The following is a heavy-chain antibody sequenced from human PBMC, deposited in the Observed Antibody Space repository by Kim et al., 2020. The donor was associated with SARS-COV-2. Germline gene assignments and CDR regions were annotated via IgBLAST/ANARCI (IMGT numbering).Heavy chain of an antibody. Sequence: SETLSLTCAVSGGSISSGGYSWSWIRQPPGKGLEWIGYIYHSGSTYYNPSLKSRVTISVDRSKNQFSLKLSSVTAADTAVYYCARGIVGAEFNFDYWGQGTLVTVSS. V-gene: IGHV4-30-2*01. CDR1: GGSISSGGYS. CDR2: IYHSGST. D-gene: IGHD1-26*01. CDR3: ARGIVGAEFNFDY. J-gene: IGHJ4*02.